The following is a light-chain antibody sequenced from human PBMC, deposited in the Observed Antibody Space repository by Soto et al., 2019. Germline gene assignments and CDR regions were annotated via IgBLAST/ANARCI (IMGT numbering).Light chain of an antibody. CDR3: QQYKSDSPT. Sequence: EIVMSRSPVTLSVSPQERATLSCRASQSVSSNLAWYQQKPGQAPRLLIYGASTRATGIPARFSGSGSGTEFTLTSSRLQPGDSAAYYCQQYKSDSPTCGQGPRWIS. CDR1: QSVSSN. V-gene: IGKV3-15*01. CDR2: GAS. J-gene: IGKJ1*01.